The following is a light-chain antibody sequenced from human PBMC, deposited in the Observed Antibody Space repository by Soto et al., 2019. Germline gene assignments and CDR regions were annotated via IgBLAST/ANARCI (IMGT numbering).Light chain of an antibody. V-gene: IGKV3-15*01. CDR3: LQYHNLWA. Sequence: ILMTQSPATVSVSPGESATLSCRASQNIYYNVAWYQQRPGQAPRLLIYRASTRAPGVPARFSGSGSGTEFTLTISSLQPEDCTVYSCLQYHNLWAFGQGTKVEI. CDR1: QNIYYN. J-gene: IGKJ1*01. CDR2: RAS.